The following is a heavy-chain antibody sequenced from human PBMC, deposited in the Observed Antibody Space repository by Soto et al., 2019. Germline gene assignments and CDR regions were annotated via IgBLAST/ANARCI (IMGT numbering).Heavy chain of an antibody. D-gene: IGHD3-10*01. CDR3: AGLYSGSGYYKDV. CDR1: GFTFSSYW. J-gene: IGHJ6*04. Sequence: EVQLVESGGGVVQPGGSLRLSCAASGFTFSSYWMDWVRQIPGKGLVWVSSINSDGSSTSYADSVKGRFSIARDNAKNIVYLQMNILRAEDTAIFHCAGLYSGSGYYKDVWCKGTAVTVSS. V-gene: IGHV3-74*01. CDR2: INSDGSST.